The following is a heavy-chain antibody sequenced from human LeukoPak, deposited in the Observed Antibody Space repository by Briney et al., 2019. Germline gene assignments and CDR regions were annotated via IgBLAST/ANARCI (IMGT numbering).Heavy chain of an antibody. Sequence: GGSLRLSGAASGFTFSDYAMSWVRQPPGKGLEWVSTISGSGGSTYYADSVKGRFTISRDSSKNTLYLQMNNLRPEDTAVYYCAKLHNLNCDYWGLGTLVTVSS. CDR2: ISGSGGST. J-gene: IGHJ4*02. V-gene: IGHV3-23*01. D-gene: IGHD1-14*01. CDR3: AKLHNLNCDY. CDR1: GFTFSDYA.